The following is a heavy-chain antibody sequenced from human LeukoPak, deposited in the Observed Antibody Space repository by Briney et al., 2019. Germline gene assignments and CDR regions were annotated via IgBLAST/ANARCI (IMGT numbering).Heavy chain of an antibody. J-gene: IGHJ4*02. CDR2: INLNSGAT. CDR1: GFTFTDYY. D-gene: IGHD1-26*01. V-gene: IGHV1-2*06. Sequence: ASVKVSCKASGFTFTDYYIHWVRQAPGQGLEWMGRINLNSGATNCAQKFQDKVTMTRDTSITTAYMELRSLTSDDPAIYYCARIYGWTTSGTYELTDYWGQGTLVTVSS. CDR3: ARIYGWTTSGTYELTDY.